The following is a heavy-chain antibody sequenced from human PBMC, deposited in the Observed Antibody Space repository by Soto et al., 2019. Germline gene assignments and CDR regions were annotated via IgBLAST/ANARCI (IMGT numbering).Heavy chain of an antibody. Sequence: EVQLVESGGDSVQPGGSLRLSCAASGFTFSNYWMSWVRQSPGKGLEWVANINQDGNRKYYVDSVKGRFIISRDNAENSLYLQLNSLRVEDTAVYYCARALRVWAFDTLGQGTLVTVSS. CDR2: INQDGNRK. J-gene: IGHJ3*02. CDR3: ARALRVWAFDT. V-gene: IGHV3-7*01. CDR1: GFTFSNYW.